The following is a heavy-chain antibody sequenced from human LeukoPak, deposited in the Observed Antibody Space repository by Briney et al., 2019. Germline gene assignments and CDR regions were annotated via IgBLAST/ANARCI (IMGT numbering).Heavy chain of an antibody. D-gene: IGHD4-17*01. CDR3: ARIEGDYGVFVY. Sequence: SVKVSCKASGGTFNTYAINWVRQAPEQGLEWMGRIIPVFGTPKYAQKFQGRVTITADRSTSTAYMELSSLKPDDAAIYYCARIEGDYGVFVYWGQGTLVTVSS. CDR1: GGTFNTYA. CDR2: IIPVFGTP. J-gene: IGHJ4*02. V-gene: IGHV1-69*06.